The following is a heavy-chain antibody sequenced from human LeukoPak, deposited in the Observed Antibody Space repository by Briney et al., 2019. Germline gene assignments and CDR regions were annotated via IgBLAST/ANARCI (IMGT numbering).Heavy chain of an antibody. D-gene: IGHD4/OR15-4a*01. CDR3: ARDTLGEGEDANYAVYYFDY. CDR1: GFTFTTYG. CDR2: IGGSGTRT. Sequence: PGGSLRLSCSASGFTFTTYGMNWVRQAPGKGLEWVSGIGGSGTRTYYADSVKGRFTISRDNSKNTLYLQMNSLRADDTAFYYCARDTLGEGEDANYAVYYFDYWGQGTVVTVSS. J-gene: IGHJ4*02. V-gene: IGHV3-23*01.